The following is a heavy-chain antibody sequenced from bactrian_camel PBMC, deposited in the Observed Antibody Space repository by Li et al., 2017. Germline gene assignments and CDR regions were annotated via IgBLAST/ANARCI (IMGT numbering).Heavy chain of an antibody. CDR2: ILPGGQVR. CDR1: GLTFSSRW. J-gene: IGHJ7*01. V-gene: IGHV3S1*01. Sequence: HVQLVESGGGLVQPGGSLRLSCAASGLTFSSRWMYWISQAPGKGLEWVSGILPGGQVRWYTDSVKGRFTISRDNAENTLFLQLNSLKTEDTAMYYCAKEMGTVVIEDRSYGMDSWGKGTQVTVS. D-gene: IGHD2*01.